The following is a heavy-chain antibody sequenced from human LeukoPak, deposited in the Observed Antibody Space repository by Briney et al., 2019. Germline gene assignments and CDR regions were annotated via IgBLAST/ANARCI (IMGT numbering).Heavy chain of an antibody. CDR1: GYSFTGYY. CDR2: INPNSGGT. D-gene: IGHD1-26*01. J-gene: IGHJ3*02. Sequence: GASVKVSCKASGYSFTGYYMHWVRQAPGQGLEWMGWINPNSGGTNYAQKFQGRVTMTRDTSVSTAYMELSRLRSDDTAVYYCASTRIVGAAIGAFDIWGQGTMVTVSS. V-gene: IGHV1-2*02. CDR3: ASTRIVGAAIGAFDI.